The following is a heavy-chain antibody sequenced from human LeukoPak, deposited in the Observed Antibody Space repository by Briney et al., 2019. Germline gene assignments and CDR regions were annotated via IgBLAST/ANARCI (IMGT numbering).Heavy chain of an antibody. CDR3: ARLPPSQVHRTPGPFDI. D-gene: IGHD1-14*01. Sequence: SETLSLTCTVSGGSISSYYWSWIRQPPGKGLEWIGYIYYSGSTFYNPSVKSRVTISLDTSKNQFSLKLNSVTAADTAVYYCARLPPSQVHRTPGPFDIWGQVTMVTVSS. CDR2: IYYSGST. V-gene: IGHV4-59*08. J-gene: IGHJ3*02. CDR1: GGSISSYY.